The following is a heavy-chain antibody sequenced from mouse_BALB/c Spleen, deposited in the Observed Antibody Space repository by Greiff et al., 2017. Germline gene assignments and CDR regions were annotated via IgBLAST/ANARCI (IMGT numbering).Heavy chain of an antibody. Sequence: VQLQESGAELAKPGASVKMSCKASGYTFTSYWMHWVKQRPGQGLEWIGYINPSTGYTEYNQKFKDKATLTADKSSSTAYMQLSSLTSEDSAVYYCARSYGNSHYFDDWGQGTTLTVSS. J-gene: IGHJ2*01. CDR3: ARSYGNSHYFDD. V-gene: IGHV1-7*01. D-gene: IGHD2-10*02. CDR2: INPSTGYT. CDR1: GYTFTSYW.